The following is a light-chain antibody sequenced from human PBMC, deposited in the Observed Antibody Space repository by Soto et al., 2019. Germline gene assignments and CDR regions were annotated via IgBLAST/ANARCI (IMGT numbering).Light chain of an antibody. CDR2: GNS. V-gene: IGLV1-40*01. CDR3: QSYNSSLSGVV. CDR1: SSNIGAGYD. Sequence: QSVLTQPPSVSGAPGQRVTISCTGSSSNIGAGYDVHWYQQLPGTAPKLLIYGNSNRPSGVPDRFSGSKSGTSASLAITGLQAEEAADYYCQSYNSSLSGVVFGGRTKLTVL. J-gene: IGLJ2*01.